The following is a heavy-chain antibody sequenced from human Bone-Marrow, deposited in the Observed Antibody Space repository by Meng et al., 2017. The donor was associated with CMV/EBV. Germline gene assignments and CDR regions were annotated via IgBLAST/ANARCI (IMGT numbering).Heavy chain of an antibody. Sequence: GESLKISCAASGFTFSSYWMSWVRQAPGKGLEWVANIKQDGSEKYYVDSVKGRFTISRDNAKNSLYLQMNSLRAEDTAVYYCAREIAAAGIQFRAYYYYYGMDVWGQGTTVTVSS. D-gene: IGHD6-13*01. V-gene: IGHV3-7*01. J-gene: IGHJ6*02. CDR1: GFTFSSYW. CDR2: IKQDGSEK. CDR3: AREIAAAGIQFRAYYYYYGMDV.